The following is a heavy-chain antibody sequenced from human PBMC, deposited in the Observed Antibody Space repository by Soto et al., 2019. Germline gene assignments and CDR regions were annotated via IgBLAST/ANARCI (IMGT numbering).Heavy chain of an antibody. D-gene: IGHD5-18*01. CDR3: ARASYGVFYYYYGMDV. Sequence: SETLSLTCTVSGGSISSGGYYWSWIRQHPGKGLEWIRYIYYSGSTYYTPSLKSRVTISVDTSKNQYSLKLSSVTAADTAVYYCARASYGVFYYYYGMDVWGQGTTVTVSS. CDR2: IYYSGST. J-gene: IGHJ6*02. V-gene: IGHV4-31*03. CDR1: GGSISSGGYY.